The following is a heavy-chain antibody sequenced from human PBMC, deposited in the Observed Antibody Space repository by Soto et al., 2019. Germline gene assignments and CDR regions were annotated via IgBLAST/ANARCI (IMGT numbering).Heavy chain of an antibody. Sequence: SETLSLACTVSGGSISSGGYYWSWIRQHPGKGLEWIGYIYYSGSTYYNPSLKSRVTISVDTSKNQFSLKLSSVTAADTAVYYCARDPGVAAGSYYYYGMDVWGQGTTVTVSS. J-gene: IGHJ6*02. V-gene: IGHV4-31*03. CDR1: GGSISSGGYY. CDR3: ARDPGVAAGSYYYYGMDV. CDR2: IYYSGST. D-gene: IGHD6-13*01.